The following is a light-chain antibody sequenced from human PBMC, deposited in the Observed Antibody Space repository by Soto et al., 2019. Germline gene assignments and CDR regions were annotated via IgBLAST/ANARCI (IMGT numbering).Light chain of an antibody. J-gene: IGKJ4*01. V-gene: IGKV3-15*01. CDR1: QSVGNN. CDR2: ATS. Sequence: EIVVTQSPATLSVSPGERAHLSCRASQSVGNNFAWYQQKPGQAPRLLIFATSTRATGVPARFSGSGSGKEFTLTISSLQSEDFAVYYCQQYGDWPLTFGGGAKVE. CDR3: QQYGDWPLT.